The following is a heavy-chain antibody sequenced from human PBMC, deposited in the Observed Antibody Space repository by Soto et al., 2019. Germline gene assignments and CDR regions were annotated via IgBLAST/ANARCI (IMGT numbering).Heavy chain of an antibody. CDR1: GFTFSSYA. Sequence: GGSLRLSCSASGFTFSSYAMHWVRQAPGKGLEYVSAISSNGGSTYYADSVKGRFTISRDNSKNTLYLQMSSLRAEDTAVYYCVKEHSSSEPSTLRGMDVWGQGTTVTVSS. D-gene: IGHD6-19*01. V-gene: IGHV3-64D*08. J-gene: IGHJ6*02. CDR2: ISSNGGST. CDR3: VKEHSSSEPSTLRGMDV.